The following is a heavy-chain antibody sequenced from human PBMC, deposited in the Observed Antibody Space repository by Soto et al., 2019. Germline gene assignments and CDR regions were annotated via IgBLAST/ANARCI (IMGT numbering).Heavy chain of an antibody. V-gene: IGHV3-73*02. CDR2: IRGKRGNDGT. CDR1: GFAFSDSA. D-gene: IGHD5-18*01. CDR3: TRRPDWTAVDPLDY. J-gene: IGHJ4*02. Sequence: EVQLVESGGGLVQPGGSLKLSCAASGFAFSDSAMHWVRQAPGKGLEWIGRIRGKRGNDGTAYAASVKGRFTISRDESKPTTYLQMNSLKIEDTAVYYCTRRPDWTAVDPLDYWGQGTLVTVSS.